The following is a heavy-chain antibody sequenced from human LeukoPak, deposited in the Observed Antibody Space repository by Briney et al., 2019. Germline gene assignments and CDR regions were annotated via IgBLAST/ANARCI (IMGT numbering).Heavy chain of an antibody. Sequence: PSETLSLTCTVSGGSFSSSTYYWGWIRQPPGKGLEWIGSIFYSGSTYYNPSLKSRVTISVDTSRNQFSLKLRSVTAADTAVYYWAGHGGVAIAAEGIDHLGQGTLVTVSS. J-gene: IGHJ4*02. V-gene: IGHV4-39*01. CDR1: GGSFSSSTYY. D-gene: IGHD6-13*01. CDR2: IFYSGST. CDR3: AGHGGVAIAAEGIDH.